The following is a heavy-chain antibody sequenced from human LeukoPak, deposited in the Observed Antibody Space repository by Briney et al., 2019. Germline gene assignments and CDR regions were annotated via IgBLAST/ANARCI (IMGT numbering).Heavy chain of an antibody. CDR1: GYTFTGYY. CDR3: AHCSGGSCPWDWFDP. CDR2: INPNSGGT. J-gene: IGHJ5*02. Sequence: ASVKVSCKASGYTFTGYYMHWVRQAPGQGLEWMGWINPNSGGTNYAQKFQGRVTMTRDTSISTACMELSRLRSDDTAVYYCAHCSGGSCPWDWFDPWGQGTLVTVSS. D-gene: IGHD2-15*01. V-gene: IGHV1-2*02.